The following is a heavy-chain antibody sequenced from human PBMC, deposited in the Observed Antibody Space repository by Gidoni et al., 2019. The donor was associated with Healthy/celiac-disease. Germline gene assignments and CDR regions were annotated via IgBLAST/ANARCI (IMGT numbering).Heavy chain of an antibody. D-gene: IGHD6-13*01. CDR3: ARGRIAAAGILVY. Sequence: LEWVAVIWYDGSNKYYADSVKGRFTISRDNSKNTLYLQMNSLRAEDTAVYYCARGRIAAAGILVYWGQGTLVTVSS. V-gene: IGHV3-33*01. J-gene: IGHJ4*02. CDR2: IWYDGSNK.